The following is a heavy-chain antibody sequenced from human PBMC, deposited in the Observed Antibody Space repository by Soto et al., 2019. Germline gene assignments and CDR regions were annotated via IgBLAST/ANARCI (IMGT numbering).Heavy chain of an antibody. Sequence: EVQLLESGGGLVQPGGSLRLSCAASGFTFSSYAMNWVRQAPGKGLEWVSVISGSDGSTYYADSVKGRFTISRDNSKNTLNLQMNSLRAEDTAVYYCARRRSSWYFDYWGQGTLVTGSS. CDR2: ISGSDGST. J-gene: IGHJ4*02. D-gene: IGHD6-13*01. CDR3: ARRRSSWYFDY. V-gene: IGHV3-23*01. CDR1: GFTFSSYA.